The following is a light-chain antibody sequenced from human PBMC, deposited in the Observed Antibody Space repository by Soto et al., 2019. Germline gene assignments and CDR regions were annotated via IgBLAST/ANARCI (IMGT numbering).Light chain of an antibody. J-gene: IGKJ4*01. CDR1: QDISNY. CDR2: DAS. CDR3: QQYDNLQT. Sequence: DLQMTQSPSSLSASVGDRVTITCQASQDISNYLNWYQQKPGKAPKLLIYDASNLETGVPSRFSGSGSGTDFTFTISSLQLEDIATYYCQQYDNLQTFGGGTKVEIK. V-gene: IGKV1-33*01.